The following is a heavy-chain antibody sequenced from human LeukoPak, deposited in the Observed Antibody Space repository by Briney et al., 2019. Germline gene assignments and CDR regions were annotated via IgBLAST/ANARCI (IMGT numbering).Heavy chain of an antibody. D-gene: IGHD1-26*01. CDR1: GYSISSGYY. CDR3: ARSYSGSYLWDY. CDR2: IYHSGST. V-gene: IGHV4-38-2*01. Sequence: SETLSLTCAVSGYSISSGYYWGWIRQPPGKGLDWIGSIYHSGSTYYNPSLKSRVTISVDTSKNQFSLKLSSVTAADTAVYYCARSYSGSYLWDYWGQGTLVTVSS. J-gene: IGHJ4*02.